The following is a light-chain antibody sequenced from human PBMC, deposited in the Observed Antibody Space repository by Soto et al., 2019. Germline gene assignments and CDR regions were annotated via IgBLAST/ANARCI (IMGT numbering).Light chain of an antibody. V-gene: IGLV2-11*01. J-gene: IGLJ2*01. CDR2: DVS. CDR1: SSDVGGYNY. Sequence: QSVLTQPRSVSGSPGQSVAISCTGTSSDVGGYNYVSWYQQHPGKAPKLIIYDVSKRPSGVPDRFSGSKSANTASLTISGLQAEDEADYYCCSYAGKYFVIFGGGTQLTVL. CDR3: CSYAGKYFVI.